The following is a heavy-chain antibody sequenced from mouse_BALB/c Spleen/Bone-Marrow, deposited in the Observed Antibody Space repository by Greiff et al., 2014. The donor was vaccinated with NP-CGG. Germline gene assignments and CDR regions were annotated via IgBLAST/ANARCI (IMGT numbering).Heavy chain of an antibody. J-gene: IGHJ4*01. CDR2: VNPNNGGT. Sequence: VQLQQSGPDLVEPGASVKISCKASGYSFTGYYMHWVKQSHGKSLEWVGRVNPNNGGTSYNQKFKGKAILTVDKSSSTAYMELRSLTSEDSAVYYCASIYGGWAMDYWGQGTSVTVSS. CDR3: ASIYGGWAMDY. D-gene: IGHD1-1*01. V-gene: IGHV1-26*01. CDR1: GYSFTGYY.